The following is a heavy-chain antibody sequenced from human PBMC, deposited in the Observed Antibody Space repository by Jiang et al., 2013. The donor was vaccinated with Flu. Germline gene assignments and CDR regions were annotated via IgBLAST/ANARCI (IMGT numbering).Heavy chain of an antibody. Sequence: GAEVKKPGESLKISCKGSGYSFTRDWIGWVRQMPGKGLEWMGFIYPEDSDTRYSPVLPRPGHHLSRQVPQHRLPAVEQPEGLGHRRLYCARRDIRTYYFDFWGQGTLVTVSS. CDR3: ARRDIRTYYFDF. V-gene: IGHV5-51*01. CDR2: IYPEDSDT. J-gene: IGHJ4*02. CDR1: GYSFTRDW. D-gene: IGHD3-9*01.